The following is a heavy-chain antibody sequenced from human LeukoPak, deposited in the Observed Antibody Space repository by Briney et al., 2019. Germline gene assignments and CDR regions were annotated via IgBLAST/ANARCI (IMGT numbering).Heavy chain of an antibody. CDR1: GFTFSSYG. CDR3: AKGGLSSWFY. V-gene: IGHV3-30*18. D-gene: IGHD6-13*01. Sequence: RGSLRPSSAAPGFTFSSYGMHWFRQAPGKGLEWASVISYDGSNQFYVDSVKGRFTISRDNSKNPLYLQMNSLRAEDTAVYYCAKGGLSSWFYWGQGTLVTVSS. J-gene: IGHJ4*02. CDR2: ISYDGSNQ.